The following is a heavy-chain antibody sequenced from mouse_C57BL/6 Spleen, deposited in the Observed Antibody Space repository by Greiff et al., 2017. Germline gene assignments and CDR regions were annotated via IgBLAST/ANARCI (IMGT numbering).Heavy chain of an antibody. Sequence: VQLQQSGPGMVKPSQSLSLTCTVTGYSITSGYDWHWIRHFPGNKLEWMGYISSSGSTNYNPYLKSRISITHDTSKNHFFLKLNSVTTEDTATYYCARRDGSSYFDYWGQGTTLTVSS. J-gene: IGHJ2*01. V-gene: IGHV3-1*01. CDR1: GYSITSGYD. D-gene: IGHD1-1*01. CDR2: ISSSGST. CDR3: ARRDGSSYFDY.